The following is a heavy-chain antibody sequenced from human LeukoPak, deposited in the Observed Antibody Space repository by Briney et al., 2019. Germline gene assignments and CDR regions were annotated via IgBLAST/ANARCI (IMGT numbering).Heavy chain of an antibody. CDR1: GVTFSSYA. D-gene: IGHD3-9*01. J-gene: IGHJ4*02. CDR3: ARGSYDILTGYPYYFDY. Sequence: PGRSLRLSCAASGVTFSSYAMHWVRQAPGKGLEWGAVISYDGSNKYYADSVMGRFTISRDNSKNTLYLQMNSLRAEDTAVYYCARGSYDILTGYPYYFDYWGQGTLVTVSS. CDR2: ISYDGSNK. V-gene: IGHV3-30*04.